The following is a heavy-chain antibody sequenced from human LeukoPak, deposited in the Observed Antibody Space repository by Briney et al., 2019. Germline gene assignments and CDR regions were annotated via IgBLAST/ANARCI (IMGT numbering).Heavy chain of an antibody. V-gene: IGHV4-59*08. CDR2: IYYSGGDM. CDR3: ARQPAATAAFDI. Sequence: SETLSLTCTVSGGSINNYYWSWIRQLPGKGLEWIGYIYYSGGDMNYNPSLKSRLTISVDTSKNQISLMLTSMTAADTAVYYCARQPAATAAFDIWAQGTMVTVSS. D-gene: IGHD5-18*01. J-gene: IGHJ3*02. CDR1: GGSINNYY.